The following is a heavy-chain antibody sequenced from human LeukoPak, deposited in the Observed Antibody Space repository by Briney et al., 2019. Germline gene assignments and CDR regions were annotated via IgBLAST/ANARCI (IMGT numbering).Heavy chain of an antibody. Sequence: SVKVSCKASGYTFTSYYMHWVRQAPGQGLEWMGIINPSGGSTSYAQKLQGRVTMTRDTSTSTVYMELSSLRSEDTAVYYCAREGRGELPPFDYWGRGILVTVSS. CDR3: AREGRGELPPFDY. CDR1: GYTFTSYY. J-gene: IGHJ4*02. V-gene: IGHV1-46*01. CDR2: INPSGGST. D-gene: IGHD1-26*01.